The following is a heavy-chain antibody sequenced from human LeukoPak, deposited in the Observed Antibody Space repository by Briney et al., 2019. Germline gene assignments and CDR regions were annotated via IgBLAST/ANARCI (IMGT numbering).Heavy chain of an antibody. D-gene: IGHD2-21*02. Sequence: GGSLRLSCAASGFTFSSYSMNWVRQAPGKGLEWVSSISSSSSYIYYADSVKGRFTISRDNAKNSLYLQMNSLRAEDTAVYYCARVKVTAYTSFDYWGQGTLVTVSS. CDR2: ISSSSSYI. CDR3: ARVKVTAYTSFDY. J-gene: IGHJ4*02. V-gene: IGHV3-21*01. CDR1: GFTFSSYS.